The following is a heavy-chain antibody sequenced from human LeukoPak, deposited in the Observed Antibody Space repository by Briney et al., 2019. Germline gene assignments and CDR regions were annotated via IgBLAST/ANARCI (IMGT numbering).Heavy chain of an antibody. CDR2: INHSGST. D-gene: IGHD2-2*01. CDR3: ARDYCSSTSCYPYYYYYGMDV. V-gene: IGHV4-34*01. Sequence: SETLSLTCAVYGGSFSGYYWSWIRQPPGKGLEWIGEINHSGSTNYSPSLKSRVTISVDTSKNQFSLKLSSVTAADTAVYYCARDYCSSTSCYPYYYYYGMDVWGQGTTVTVSS. J-gene: IGHJ6*02. CDR1: GGSFSGYY.